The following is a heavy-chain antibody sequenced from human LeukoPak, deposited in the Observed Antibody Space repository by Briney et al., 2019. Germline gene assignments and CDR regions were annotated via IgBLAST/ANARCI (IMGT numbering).Heavy chain of an antibody. J-gene: IGHJ6*02. CDR3: ARQHPDYGEGMDV. CDR2: IYYSGST. Sequence: SETLSLTCTVSGGSISSSSYYWGWTRQPPGKGLEWIGSIYYSGSTYYNPSLKSRVTISVDTSKNQFSLKLSSVTAADTAVYYCARQHPDYGEGMDVWGQGTTVTVSS. D-gene: IGHD4-17*01. CDR1: GGSISSSSYY. V-gene: IGHV4-39*01.